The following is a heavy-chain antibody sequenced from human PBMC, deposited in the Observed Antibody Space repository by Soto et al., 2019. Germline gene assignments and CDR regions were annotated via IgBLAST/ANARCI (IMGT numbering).Heavy chain of an antibody. J-gene: IGHJ6*02. V-gene: IGHV1-69*01. D-gene: IGHD1-26*01. CDR3: AKHSGGNYYGMDV. Sequence: QVQLVQSGAEVKKPGSSVKVSCKASGGTFSSYAISWVRQAPGQGLEWMGGIIPIFGTANYAQKFQGRVRITADESTSTAYMGLSSLRFEDRAVYYCAKHSGGNYYGMDVWGQGPTLTVPS. CDR2: IIPIFGTA. CDR1: GGTFSSYA.